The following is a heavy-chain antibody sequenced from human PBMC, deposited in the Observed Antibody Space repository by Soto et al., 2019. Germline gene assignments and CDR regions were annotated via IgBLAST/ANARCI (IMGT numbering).Heavy chain of an antibody. D-gene: IGHD3-9*01. V-gene: IGHV3-9*01. J-gene: IGHJ6*03. Sequence: GGSLRLSCAASGFTFDDYAMHWVRQAPGKGLEWVSGISWNSGSIGYADSVKGRFTISRDNAKNSLYLQMNSLRAEDTALYYCAKDIWQYPDFDWPQRLYYYYYMDVWGKGTTVTVSS. CDR1: GFTFDDYA. CDR2: ISWNSGSI. CDR3: AKDIWQYPDFDWPQRLYYYYYMDV.